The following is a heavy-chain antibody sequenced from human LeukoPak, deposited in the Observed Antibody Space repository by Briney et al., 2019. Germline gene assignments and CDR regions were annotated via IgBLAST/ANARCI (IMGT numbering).Heavy chain of an antibody. V-gene: IGHV3-53*01. J-gene: IGHJ4*02. D-gene: IGHD6-25*01. Sequence: PGRSLRLSCAASGFTVSSNYMSWVRQAPGKGLECVSVIYSGGSTYYADSVTGRFTISRDNSKNRMYLQMNSLRAADTAVYYCARDSIAAGLFDYWGQGTLVTVSS. CDR2: IYSGGST. CDR1: GFTVSSNY. CDR3: ARDSIAAGLFDY.